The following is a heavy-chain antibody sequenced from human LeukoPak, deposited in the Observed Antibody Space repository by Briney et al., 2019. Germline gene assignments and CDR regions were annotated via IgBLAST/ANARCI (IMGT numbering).Heavy chain of an antibody. CDR2: INHSGST. V-gene: IGHV4-34*01. D-gene: IGHD1-7*01. CDR1: GGSFSGYY. CDR3: ARSRSGNYNDAFDI. J-gene: IGHJ3*02. Sequence: SETLSLTCAVYGGSFSGYYWSWIRQPPGKGLEWIGEINHSGSTNYNPSLKSRVTISVDTSKNQFSLKLSSVTAADTAVYYCARSRSGNYNDAFDIWGRGTMVTVSS.